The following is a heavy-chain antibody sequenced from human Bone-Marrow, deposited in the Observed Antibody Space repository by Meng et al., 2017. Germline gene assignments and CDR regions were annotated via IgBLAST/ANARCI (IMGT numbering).Heavy chain of an antibody. CDR3: AMARYYDSSGYYYKYYFDY. D-gene: IGHD3-22*01. Sequence: GESLKISCAASGFTFSSYAMSWVRQAPGKGLEWVSAISGSGGSTYYADSVKGRFTISRDNSKNTLYLQMNSLRAEDTAVYYCAMARYYDSSGYYYKYYFDYWGQGTLVTVSS. J-gene: IGHJ4*02. CDR1: GFTFSSYA. V-gene: IGHV3-23*01. CDR2: ISGSGGST.